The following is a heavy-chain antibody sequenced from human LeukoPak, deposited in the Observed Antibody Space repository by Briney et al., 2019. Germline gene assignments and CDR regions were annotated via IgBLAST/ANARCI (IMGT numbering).Heavy chain of an antibody. CDR3: AKGGLLVDFEY. D-gene: IGHD3-3*01. CDR2: LSGSGSTY. CDR1: GLTFSDIY. Sequence: PGGSLRLSCVVSGLTFSDIYMSWIRQAPGKGLEWVSYLSGSGSTYYYADTVRGRFTISRDNAKNTLYLQMNSLRVEDTAVYYCAKGGLLVDFEYWGQGILVTVSS. V-gene: IGHV3-11*01. J-gene: IGHJ4*02.